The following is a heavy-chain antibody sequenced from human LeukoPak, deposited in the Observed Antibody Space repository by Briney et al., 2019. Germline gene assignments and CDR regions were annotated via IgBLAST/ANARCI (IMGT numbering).Heavy chain of an antibody. CDR1: GFTFSSYS. Sequence: GGSLRLSCAASGFTFSSYSMNWVRQAPGKGLEWVSYISSSSTIYYADSVKGRFTISRDNAKNSLYLQMNSLRAEDTAVYYCAREGSTSCYYWGQGTLVTVSS. J-gene: IGHJ4*02. D-gene: IGHD2-2*01. CDR3: AREGSTSCYY. V-gene: IGHV3-48*01. CDR2: ISSSSTI.